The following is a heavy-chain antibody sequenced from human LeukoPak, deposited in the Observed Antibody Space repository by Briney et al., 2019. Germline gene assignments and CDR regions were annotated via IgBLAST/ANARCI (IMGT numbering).Heavy chain of an antibody. CDR1: GFTFSSYG. CDR3: AKDMAVAGLY. V-gene: IGHV3-30*18. Sequence: PGRSLRLSCAASGFTFSSYGMHWVRQAPGKGLEWVAVISYDGSNKYYADSVKGRFTISRDNSKNTLYLQMNSLIAEDTAVYYCAKDMAVAGLYWGQGTLVTVSS. D-gene: IGHD6-19*01. J-gene: IGHJ4*02. CDR2: ISYDGSNK.